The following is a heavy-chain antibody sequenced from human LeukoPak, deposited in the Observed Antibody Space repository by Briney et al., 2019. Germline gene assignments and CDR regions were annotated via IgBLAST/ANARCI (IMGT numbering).Heavy chain of an antibody. CDR1: GGSISSGDYY. CDR3: ARVGQLYWYFDL. V-gene: IGHV4-30-4*02. J-gene: IGHJ2*01. D-gene: IGHD5-18*01. CDR2: IYYSGST. Sequence: SETLSLTCTVSGGSISSGDYYWSWIRQPPGKGLEWIGYIYYSGSTYYNPSLKSRVTISVDTSKNQFSLKLSSVTAADTAVYYCARVGQLYWYFDLWGRGTLVTVSS.